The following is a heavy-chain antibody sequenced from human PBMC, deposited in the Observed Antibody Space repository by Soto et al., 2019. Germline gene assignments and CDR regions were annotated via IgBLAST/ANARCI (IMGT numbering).Heavy chain of an antibody. Sequence: AGGSLRLSCAASGFTFSSYGMHWVRQAPGKGLEWVAVIWYDGSDKYYADSVKGRFTISRDNSKNTLYLQVNSLRAEDTAVYYCALSWYSYYFDLWGQGTLVTVSS. CDR3: ALSWYSYYFDL. D-gene: IGHD1-1*01. J-gene: IGHJ4*02. CDR1: GFTFSSYG. CDR2: IWYDGSDK. V-gene: IGHV3-33*08.